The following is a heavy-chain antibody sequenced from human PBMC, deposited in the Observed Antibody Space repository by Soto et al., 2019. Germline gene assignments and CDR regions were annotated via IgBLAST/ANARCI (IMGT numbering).Heavy chain of an antibody. Sequence: GGSLRLSCTASGFTFGDYAMGWVRQAPGKGLEWVGFIRSKAYGGTTEYAASVKGRFTISRDDSKSIAYLQMNSLKTEDTAVYYCTRDGVTIFGVVITGMDVWGQGTTVTVSS. D-gene: IGHD3-3*01. CDR1: GFTFGDYA. CDR3: TRDGVTIFGVVITGMDV. V-gene: IGHV3-49*04. CDR2: IRSKAYGGTT. J-gene: IGHJ6*02.